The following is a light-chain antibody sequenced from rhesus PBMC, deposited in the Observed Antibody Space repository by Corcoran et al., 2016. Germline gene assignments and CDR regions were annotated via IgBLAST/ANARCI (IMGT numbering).Light chain of an antibody. Sequence: DIQMTQSPSSLSASVGDTVTITCQASQGISNKLAWYQQKPGKVPKLLSYGASTSESGVPSRFSGSGSGTDFTLNISSLQAEDFATYYCQHGYGIPLTFGGGTKVELK. CDR1: QGISNK. J-gene: IGKJ4*01. CDR3: QHGYGIPLT. CDR2: GAS. V-gene: IGKV1S17*01.